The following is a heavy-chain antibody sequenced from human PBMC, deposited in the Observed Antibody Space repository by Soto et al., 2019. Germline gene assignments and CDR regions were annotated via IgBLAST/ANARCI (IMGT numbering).Heavy chain of an antibody. Sequence: QVQLVQSGAEVKKPGASVKVSCKASGYTFTSYAMHWVRQAPGQRLEWMGWINAGNGNTKYSQKFQGRVTITRDTSGSPDYMELRSLRSEDTAVYYCARDLGGWPDYWGPGTLVTLSS. CDR1: GYTFTSYA. V-gene: IGHV1-3*01. CDR3: ARDLGGWPDY. D-gene: IGHD2-15*01. J-gene: IGHJ4*02. CDR2: INAGNGNT.